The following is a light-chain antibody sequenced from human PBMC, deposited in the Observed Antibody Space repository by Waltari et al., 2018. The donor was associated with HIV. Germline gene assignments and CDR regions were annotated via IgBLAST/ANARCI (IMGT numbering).Light chain of an antibody. V-gene: IGKV3-11*01. J-gene: IGKJ2*01. Sequence: VLTQSPATLSFSPGERATLSCRASQSVTTSLAWYQQKPGQAPRLLIYDASNRAAGIPARFSGSGSGTDFTLTISRLEPEDFAVYYCQQRSSWPYIFGQGTRLEIK. CDR2: DAS. CDR1: QSVTTS. CDR3: QQRSSWPYI.